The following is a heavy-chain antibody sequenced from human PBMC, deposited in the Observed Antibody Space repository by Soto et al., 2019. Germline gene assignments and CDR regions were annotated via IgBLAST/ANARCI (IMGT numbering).Heavy chain of an antibody. CDR1: GYTFTSYG. CDR2: ISAYNGNT. V-gene: IGHV1-18*01. J-gene: IGHJ4*02. Sequence: ASVKVSCKASGYTFTSYGISWVRQAPGQGLEWMGWISAYNGNTNYAQKLQGRVTMTTDTSTSTAYMELRSLRSDDTAVYYCARDKIYCSGGSCYAYRSDYWGQGTLVTVSS. D-gene: IGHD2-15*01. CDR3: ARDKIYCSGGSCYAYRSDY.